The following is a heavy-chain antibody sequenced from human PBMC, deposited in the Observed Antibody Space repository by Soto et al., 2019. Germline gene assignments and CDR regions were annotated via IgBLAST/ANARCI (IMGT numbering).Heavy chain of an antibody. D-gene: IGHD3-9*01. CDR2: ISYDGSNK. J-gene: IGHJ6*02. Sequence: GGSLRLSCAASGFTFSSYGMHWVRQAPGKGLEWVAVISYDGSNKYYADSVKGRFTISRDNSKNTLYLQMNSLTAEDTATYYSAKDIIILTAHYPYYYYAMDVWGQGTTVTVSS. CDR3: AKDIIILTAHYPYYYYAMDV. CDR1: GFTFSSYG. V-gene: IGHV3-30*18.